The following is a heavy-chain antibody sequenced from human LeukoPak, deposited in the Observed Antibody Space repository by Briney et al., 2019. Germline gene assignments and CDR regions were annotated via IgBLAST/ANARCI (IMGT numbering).Heavy chain of an antibody. V-gene: IGHV1-3*01. CDR2: INGGNGNT. J-gene: IGHJ5*02. D-gene: IGHD6-25*01. CDR3: ARGPPRLNWFDP. CDR1: GYTFTSYA. Sequence: ASVKVSCKASGYTFTSYAMHWVRQAPGQRLEWMGWINGGNGNTKYSQKLQGRVTITRDTSASTAYMELRSLRSEDTAVFYCARGPPRLNWFDPWGQGTLVTVSS.